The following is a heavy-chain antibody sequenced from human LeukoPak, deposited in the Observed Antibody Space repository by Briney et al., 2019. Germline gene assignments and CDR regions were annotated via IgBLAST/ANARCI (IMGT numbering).Heavy chain of an antibody. CDR3: ARVYYDFWSGYPIGMDV. CDR2: ISSSGSTI. D-gene: IGHD3-3*01. V-gene: IGHV3-48*03. CDR1: GFTFSSYE. J-gene: IGHJ6*02. Sequence: GGSLRLSCAASGFTFSSYEMNWVRQAPGKGLEWVSYISSSGSTIYYADSVKGRFTISRDNAKNSLYLQMKSLRAEDTAVYYCARVYYDFWSGYPIGMDVWGQGTTVTVSS.